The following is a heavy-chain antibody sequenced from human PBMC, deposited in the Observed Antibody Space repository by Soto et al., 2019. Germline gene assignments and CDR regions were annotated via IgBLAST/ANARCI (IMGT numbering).Heavy chain of an antibody. D-gene: IGHD1-26*01. V-gene: IGHV5-51*01. Sequence: GSLRLSCKGSGYNFITNWIGWVRQMPGKGLEWMGIIYPADSDTRYSPSFQGQVTISADKSIGTAYLQWSSLKASDTAMYYCARLGPTLPFDFWGQGTLVTVSS. CDR1: GYNFITNW. J-gene: IGHJ4*02. CDR3: ARLGPTLPFDF. CDR2: IYPADSDT.